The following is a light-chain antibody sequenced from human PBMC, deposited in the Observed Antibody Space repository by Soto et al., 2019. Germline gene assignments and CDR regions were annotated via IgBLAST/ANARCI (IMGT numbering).Light chain of an antibody. J-gene: IGLJ3*02. CDR1: TGAVTSGHY. CDR2: DTT. Sequence: QTVVTQEPSLTVSPGGTVTLTCGSSTGAVTSGHYPYWFQQKPGQAPRPLIYDTTNKHSWTPARFSGSLLGGKAALTLSGAQPEDEAEYYCLLSYSGAQVFGGGTKLTVL. CDR3: LLSYSGAQV. V-gene: IGLV7-46*01.